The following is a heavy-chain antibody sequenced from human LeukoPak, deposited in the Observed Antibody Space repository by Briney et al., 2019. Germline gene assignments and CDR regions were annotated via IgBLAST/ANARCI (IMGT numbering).Heavy chain of an antibody. D-gene: IGHD3-22*01. V-gene: IGHV1-18*01. CDR3: ARDFYDSSGDTYAFDI. CDR1: GYTFTSYG. Sequence: GASVKVSCKASGYTFTSYGISWVRQAPGQGLEWMAWISAYNGNTNSAQKLQGRGTMTIDTSTSRAYMELRSLRSDDTAVYYCARDFYDSSGDTYAFDIWGQGTMVTVSS. J-gene: IGHJ3*02. CDR2: ISAYNGNT.